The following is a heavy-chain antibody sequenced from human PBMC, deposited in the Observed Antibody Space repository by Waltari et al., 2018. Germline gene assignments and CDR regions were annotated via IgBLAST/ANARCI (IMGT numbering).Heavy chain of an antibody. V-gene: IGHV3-30-3*01. CDR2: ISYDGSNK. CDR1: GFTFSSYA. CDR3: ARDPPGAAFDI. Sequence: QVQLVESGGGVVQPGRSLRLSCAASGFTFSSYAMHWVRQAPGKGLAWVAVISYDGSNKYYADSVKGRFTISRDNSKNTLYLQMNSLRAEDTAVYYCARDPPGAAFDIWGQGTMVTVSS. J-gene: IGHJ3*02.